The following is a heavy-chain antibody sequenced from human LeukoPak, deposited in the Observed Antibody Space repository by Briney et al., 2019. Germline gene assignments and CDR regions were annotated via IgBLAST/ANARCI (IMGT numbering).Heavy chain of an antibody. CDR3: ARGGWEPYFDY. D-gene: IGHD1-26*01. V-gene: IGHV3-30*02. Sequence: GGSLRLSCEASGFTFNNFGMHWVRQAPGKGLEWVAFIGYDESKKYYAESVKGRFTISRDDSKNTLYLQMSALKTEDTAVYYCARGGWEPYFDYWGQGTLVTVSS. J-gene: IGHJ4*02. CDR1: GFTFNNFG. CDR2: IGYDESKK.